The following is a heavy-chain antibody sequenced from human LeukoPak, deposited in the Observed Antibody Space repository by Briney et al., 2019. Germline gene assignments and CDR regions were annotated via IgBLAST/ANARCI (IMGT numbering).Heavy chain of an antibody. CDR1: GYTFTSYG. Sequence: SVKVSCKASGYTFTSYGISWVRQAPGQGLEWMGGIIPIFGTANYAQKFQGRVTITADKSTSTAYMELSSLRSEDTAVYYCARSGRVYCSSTSCYFDYWGQGTLVTVSS. J-gene: IGHJ4*02. D-gene: IGHD2-2*01. V-gene: IGHV1-69*06. CDR3: ARSGRVYCSSTSCYFDY. CDR2: IIPIFGTA.